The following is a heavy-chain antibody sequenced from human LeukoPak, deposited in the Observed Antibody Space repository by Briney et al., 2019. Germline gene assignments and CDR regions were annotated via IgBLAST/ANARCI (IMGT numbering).Heavy chain of an antibody. CDR1: GFTFDDYG. V-gene: IGHV3-23*01. J-gene: IGHJ6*04. Sequence: GGSLRLSCAASGFTFDDYGMSWVRQAPGKGLEWVSAISGSGGSTYYADSVKGRFTISRDNAKNTLYLQMNSLRAEDTAVYYCAELGITMIGGVWGKGTTVTISS. CDR2: ISGSGGST. CDR3: AELGITMIGGV. D-gene: IGHD3-10*02.